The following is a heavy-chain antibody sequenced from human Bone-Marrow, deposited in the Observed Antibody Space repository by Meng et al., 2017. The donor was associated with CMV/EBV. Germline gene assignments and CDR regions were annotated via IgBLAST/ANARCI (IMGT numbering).Heavy chain of an antibody. Sequence: LSLTCVASGFTFSSYGMHWVRQAPGKGLEWVADVWYDGSDKYYANSVKGRFTISRDNSKNTLYLQMNSLRAEDTAIYYCARSSGTTWRHLFDPWGQGTLVTVSS. CDR2: VWYDGSDK. CDR1: GFTFSSYG. V-gene: IGHV3-33*01. CDR3: ARSSGTTWRHLFDP. D-gene: IGHD1-7*01. J-gene: IGHJ5*02.